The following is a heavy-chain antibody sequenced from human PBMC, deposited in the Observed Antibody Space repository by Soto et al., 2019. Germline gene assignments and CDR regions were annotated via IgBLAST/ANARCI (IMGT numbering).Heavy chain of an antibody. D-gene: IGHD5-18*01. Sequence: QVQLVQSGAEVKKPGSSVKVSCKASGGTFSSYASSWVRQAPGQGLEWMGGIIPIFGTANYAQKFQGRVTRTADESTSTGDMELSSLRSEDTAVYYCASHSYGYFPHYYHGMDVWGQGTTVTVSS. V-gene: IGHV1-69*12. J-gene: IGHJ6*02. CDR1: GGTFSSYA. CDR2: IIPIFGTA. CDR3: ASHSYGYFPHYYHGMDV.